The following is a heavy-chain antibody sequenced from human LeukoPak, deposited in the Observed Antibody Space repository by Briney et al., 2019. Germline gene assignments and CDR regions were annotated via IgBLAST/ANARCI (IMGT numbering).Heavy chain of an antibody. D-gene: IGHD2-15*01. V-gene: IGHV3-7*03. CDR2: IKPDGSEK. J-gene: IGHJ5*02. CDR3: ARILA. Sequence: PGGSLRLSCAASGFTFSNAWVNWVRQTPGKGLEWVANIKPDGSEKYYVDSVKGRFTISRDNAKNSLYLQMDSLRAEDTAVYYCARILAWGQGTLVTVSS. CDR1: GFTFSNAW.